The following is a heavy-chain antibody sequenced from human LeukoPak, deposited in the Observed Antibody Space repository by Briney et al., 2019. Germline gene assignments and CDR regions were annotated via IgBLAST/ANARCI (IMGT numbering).Heavy chain of an antibody. V-gene: IGHV3-15*04. Sequence: KPGGSHRLSCAASGFSFSDAWMSWVRQIPGKGLEWVGRIESKTDGGTTDYAAPVKGRFTISRDDSTNTLYLQMNSLKSEDTAVYYCTTYGSGRKFDYWGQGIPVTVSS. CDR3: TTYGSGRKFDY. J-gene: IGHJ4*02. D-gene: IGHD3-10*01. CDR2: IESKTDGGTT. CDR1: GFSFSDAW.